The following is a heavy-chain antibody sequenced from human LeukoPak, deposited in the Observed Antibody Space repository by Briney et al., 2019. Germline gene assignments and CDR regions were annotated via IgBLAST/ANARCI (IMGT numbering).Heavy chain of an antibody. CDR2: ISSSSSYI. D-gene: IGHD6-13*01. CDR3: ARVSRPGDAFDI. J-gene: IGHJ3*02. V-gene: IGHV3-21*01. Sequence: GGSLRLSCAASGFTFSSYSMNWVRQAPGKGLEWVSSISSSSSYIYYADSVKGRFTISRDNAKNSLYLQMNSLRAEDTAVYYCARVSRPGDAFDIWGQGTMVTVSS. CDR1: GFTFSSYS.